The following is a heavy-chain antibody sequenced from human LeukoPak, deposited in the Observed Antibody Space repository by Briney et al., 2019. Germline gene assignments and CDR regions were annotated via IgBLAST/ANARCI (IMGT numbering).Heavy chain of an antibody. CDR1: GFTFSSYW. Sequence: GWSLRLSCAASGFTFSSYWMSWVRQAPGKWLEWVANIKQDGSEKYYVDSVKGRFTISRDDGKNTLYLHMNSLRDDDTFFYQAEDGIRDAFDYWGQGILVTVSS. J-gene: IGHJ4*02. CDR3: EDGIRDAFDY. D-gene: IGHD5-24*01. V-gene: IGHV3-7*02. CDR2: IKQDGSEK.